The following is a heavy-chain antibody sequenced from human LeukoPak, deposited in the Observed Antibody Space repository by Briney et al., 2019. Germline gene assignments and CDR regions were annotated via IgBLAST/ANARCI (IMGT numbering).Heavy chain of an antibody. J-gene: IGHJ3*02. D-gene: IGHD2-2*01. Sequence: SETLSLTCTVSGGSISSYYWSWIRQPAGKGLEWIGRIYTSGSTNYNPSLKSRVTISVDTSKNQFSLKLSSVTAADTAVYYCARETVPAFPFDIWGQGTMVTVSS. CDR3: ARETVPAFPFDI. CDR1: GGSISSYY. V-gene: IGHV4-4*07. CDR2: IYTSGST.